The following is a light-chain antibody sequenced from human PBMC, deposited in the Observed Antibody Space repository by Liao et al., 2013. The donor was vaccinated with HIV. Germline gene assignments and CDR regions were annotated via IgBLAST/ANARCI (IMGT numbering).Light chain of an antibody. J-gene: IGLJ2*01. V-gene: IGLV3-25*03. Sequence: SYELTQPSSVSVSPGQTARITCSGDALPKQYAFWYQQKPGQAPGLVINKDSERPSGIPERFSGSSSGTTVTLTISGVHAEDEADYYCQSGDISGTYVIFGGGTKLTVL. CDR2: KDS. CDR1: ALPKQY. CDR3: QSGDISGTYVI.